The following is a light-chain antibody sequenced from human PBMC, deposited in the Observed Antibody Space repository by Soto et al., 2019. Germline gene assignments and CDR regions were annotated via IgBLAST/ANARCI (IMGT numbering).Light chain of an antibody. CDR1: QSISTW. V-gene: IGKV1-5*01. CDR3: QQYNSYSFT. CDR2: DAS. Sequence: DIQMTQSPSTLSASVGDRVTITCRASQSISTWLAWYQQKPGKAPKVLIYDASSLESGVPSRFSGSGSGTEFTLTINSLQPDDFATYYCQQYNSYSFTFGPGTKVDIK. J-gene: IGKJ3*01.